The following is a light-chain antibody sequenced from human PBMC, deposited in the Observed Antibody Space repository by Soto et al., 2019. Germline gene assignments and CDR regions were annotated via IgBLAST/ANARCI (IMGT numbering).Light chain of an antibody. CDR3: SSYTSSNSYV. V-gene: IGLV2-14*01. Sequence: QSALTQPASVSGSPGQSIAISCTGTSSDVGAYNSVSWYQQYPGKAPKPMIHDVSNRPSGVSDRFSGSKSGNTASLTISGLQAEDEADYYCSSYTSSNSYVFGSGTKLTVL. CDR1: SSDVGAYNS. J-gene: IGLJ1*01. CDR2: DVS.